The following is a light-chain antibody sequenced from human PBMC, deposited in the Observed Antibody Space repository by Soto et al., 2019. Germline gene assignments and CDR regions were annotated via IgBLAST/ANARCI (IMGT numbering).Light chain of an antibody. V-gene: IGKV3-20*01. Sequence: ETVLTQSPGTLSLSPGERATLSCRASQSVAISYLAWYQQKPGQAPRLLIYGASSRATGIPGRFSGSGSGTDFTLTISRLEPEDFAVYYCQQYGRSPWTFGQGTKVDIK. J-gene: IGKJ1*01. CDR3: QQYGRSPWT. CDR1: QSVAISY. CDR2: GAS.